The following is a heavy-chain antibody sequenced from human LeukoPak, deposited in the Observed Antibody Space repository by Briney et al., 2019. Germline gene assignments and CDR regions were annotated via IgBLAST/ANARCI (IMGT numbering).Heavy chain of an antibody. J-gene: IGHJ4*02. D-gene: IGHD4-17*01. Sequence: GGSLRLSCAASGFTFSSYSMNWVRQAPGKGLEWVGRIKSKTDGGTTDYAAPVKGGFTISRDDSKNTLYLQMNSLITEDTAVYYCTTENYGDYGRYFDYWGQGTLVTVSS. CDR3: TTENYGDYGRYFDY. V-gene: IGHV3-15*01. CDR1: GFTFSSYS. CDR2: IKSKTDGGTT.